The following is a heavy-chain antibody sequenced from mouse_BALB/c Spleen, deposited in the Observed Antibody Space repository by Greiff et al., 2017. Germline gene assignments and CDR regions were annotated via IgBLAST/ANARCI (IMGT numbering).Heavy chain of an antibody. V-gene: IGHV5-6-3*01. CDR3: AREGTTASWYFDV. CDR2: INSNGGST. D-gene: IGHD1-2*01. Sequence: EVMLVESGGGLVQPGGSLKLSCAASGFTFSSYGMSWVRQTPDKRLELVATINSNGGSTYYPDSVKGRFTISRDNAKNTLYLQMSSLKSEDTAMYYCAREGTTASWYFDVWGAGTTVTVSS. J-gene: IGHJ1*01. CDR1: GFTFSSYG.